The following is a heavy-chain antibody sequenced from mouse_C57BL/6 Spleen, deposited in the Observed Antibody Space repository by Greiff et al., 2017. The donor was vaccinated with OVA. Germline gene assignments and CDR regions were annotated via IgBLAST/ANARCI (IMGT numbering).Heavy chain of an antibody. J-gene: IGHJ4*01. CDR3: TRYPLRYAMDY. Sequence: VQLQQSGAELVRPGASVTLSCKASGYTFTDYVMHWVKQTPVHGLVWIGAIDPETGGTAYNQKFKGKAILTADKSSSTAYMELRSLTSEDSAVYYCTRYPLRYAMDYWGQGTSVTVSS. V-gene: IGHV1-15*01. CDR2: IDPETGGT. D-gene: IGHD6-1*01. CDR1: GYTFTDYV.